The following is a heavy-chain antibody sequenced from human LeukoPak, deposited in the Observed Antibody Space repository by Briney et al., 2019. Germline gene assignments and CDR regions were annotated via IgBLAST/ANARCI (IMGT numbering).Heavy chain of an antibody. Sequence: GGSLRLSCAASGFTFSSYAMSWVRQAPGKGLEWVSAISGSGSSTYYADSVKGRFTISRDNSKNTLYLQMNSLRAEDTAVYYCAKDVVSIVVVPANWGQGTLVTVSS. CDR1: GFTFSSYA. CDR3: AKDVVSIVVVPAN. J-gene: IGHJ4*02. D-gene: IGHD2-2*01. CDR2: ISGSGSST. V-gene: IGHV3-23*01.